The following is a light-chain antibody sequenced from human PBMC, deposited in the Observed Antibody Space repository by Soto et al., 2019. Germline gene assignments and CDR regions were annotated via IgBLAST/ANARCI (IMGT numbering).Light chain of an antibody. Sequence: DIQMTQSPSSLSASVGDRVTISCRSSEIIRNYLIWYRQKPGKAPELLMYVGSTLESGVPSRFSGSGLGTDFTLTIKSLQPEDFGVYYCQQSYIVPYTFGRGTSLDI. V-gene: IGKV1-39*01. CDR2: VGS. J-gene: IGKJ2*01. CDR3: QQSYIVPYT. CDR1: EIIRNY.